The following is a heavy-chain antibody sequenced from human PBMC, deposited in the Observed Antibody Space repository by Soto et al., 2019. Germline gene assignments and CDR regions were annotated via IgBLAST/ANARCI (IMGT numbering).Heavy chain of an antibody. CDR3: AKCIQVKWTYDAFHI. CDR2: ITASGGTT. V-gene: IGHV3-23*01. J-gene: IGHJ3*02. CDR1: GFTFSSYS. Sequence: GGSLRLSCAASGFTFSSYSMSWVRQAPGKGLEWVSHITASGGTTYYADSVKGRFTISRDSSRNTLYLQMNSLRAEDTALYYCAKCIQVKWTYDAFHIRGQGTMVSVS. D-gene: IGHD2-8*01.